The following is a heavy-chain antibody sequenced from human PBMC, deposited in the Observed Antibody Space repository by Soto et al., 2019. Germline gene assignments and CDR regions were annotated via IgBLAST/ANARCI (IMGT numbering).Heavy chain of an antibody. CDR2: IYHGGTT. D-gene: IGHD6-19*01. CDR3: AKAHVMVVAGSPFDY. J-gene: IGHJ4*01. CDR1: GYSISSGSY. Sequence: KPSETLSLTCTVSGYSISSGSYWGWIRQPPGKGPEWIASIYHGGTTFYNPSLKSRVTVSVDKSNNQFSLKLRSVTAADTAVYYCAKAHVMVVAGSPFDYWGHGTLVTVSS. V-gene: IGHV4-38-2*02.